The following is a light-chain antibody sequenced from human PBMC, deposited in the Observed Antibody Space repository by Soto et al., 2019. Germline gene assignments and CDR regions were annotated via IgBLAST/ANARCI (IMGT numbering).Light chain of an antibody. CDR1: SSDVGGYNY. V-gene: IGLV2-8*01. J-gene: IGLJ1*01. CDR2: EVS. Sequence: QSVLTQPPSASGSPGQSVTVSCTGTSSDVGGYNYVSWYQQYPGKAPKIMIYEVSKRPSGVPDRFSGSKSGNTASLTVSGLQAEDEADYYSGSYADSTNYVFGTGTKVTV. CDR3: GSYADSTNYV.